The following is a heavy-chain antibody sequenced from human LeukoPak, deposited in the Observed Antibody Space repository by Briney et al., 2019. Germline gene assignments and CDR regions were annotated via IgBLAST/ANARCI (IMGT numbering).Heavy chain of an antibody. Sequence: SETLSLTCTVSGGSISSSSYYWGWIRQPPGQGLEWIGSIYYSGSTYYNPSLKSRVTISVDTSKNQFSLKLSSVTAADTAVYYCATIDFWSGYLGYWGQGTLVTVSS. J-gene: IGHJ4*02. CDR2: IYYSGST. D-gene: IGHD3-3*01. V-gene: IGHV4-39*01. CDR3: ATIDFWSGYLGY. CDR1: GGSISSSSYY.